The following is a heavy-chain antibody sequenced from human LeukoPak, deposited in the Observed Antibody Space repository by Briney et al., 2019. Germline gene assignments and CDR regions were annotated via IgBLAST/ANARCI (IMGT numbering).Heavy chain of an antibody. Sequence: PSETLSLTCAAYGGSFSGYYWSWIRQPPGKGLEWIGEINHSGSTNYNPSLKSRVTISVDTSKNQFSLKLSSVTAADTAVYYRASLKGEMATTKDYWGQGTLVTVSS. J-gene: IGHJ4*02. V-gene: IGHV4-34*01. CDR3: ASLKGEMATTKDY. D-gene: IGHD5-24*01. CDR2: INHSGST. CDR1: GGSFSGYY.